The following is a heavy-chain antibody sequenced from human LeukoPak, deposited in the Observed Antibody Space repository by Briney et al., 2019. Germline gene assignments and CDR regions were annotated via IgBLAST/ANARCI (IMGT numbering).Heavy chain of an antibody. CDR2: ISSSGSTI. J-gene: IGHJ3*02. CDR3: ARALPDYDYVWGSYRSGAFDI. CDR1: GFTFSSYE. D-gene: IGHD3-16*02. V-gene: IGHV3-48*03. Sequence: GGSLRLSCAASGFTFSSYEMNWVRQAPGKGLEWVSYISSSGSTIYYADSVKGRFTISRDNAKNSLYLQMNSLRAEDTAVYYCARALPDYDYVWGSYRSGAFDIWGQGTMVTVSS.